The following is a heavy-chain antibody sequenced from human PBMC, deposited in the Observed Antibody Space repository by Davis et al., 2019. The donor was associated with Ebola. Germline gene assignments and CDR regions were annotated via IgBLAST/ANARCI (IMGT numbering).Heavy chain of an antibody. CDR3: ARPLDLVGATYFDF. V-gene: IGHV4-4*02. J-gene: IGHJ4*02. D-gene: IGHD1-26*01. CDR1: GGSISSSNW. CDR2: IYHSGTT. Sequence: SETLSLTCTVSGGSISSSNWWRWVRQPPGKGLEWIGIIYHSGTTYYNPSLKSRVTISVDTSTNEFSLKLNSVTAADSAVYFCARPLDLVGATYFDFWGPGTLVTVSS.